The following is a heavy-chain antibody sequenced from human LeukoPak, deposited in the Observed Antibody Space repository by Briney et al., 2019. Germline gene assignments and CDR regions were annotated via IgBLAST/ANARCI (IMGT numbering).Heavy chain of an antibody. CDR1: GFTFSSYS. CDR3: ARFAAGGSYYYYMDV. V-gene: IGHV3-21*01. CDR2: ISSSSSYI. Sequence: GGSLRLSCAASGFTFSSYSMNWVRQAPGKGLEWVSSISSSSSYIYYADSVKGRFTISRDNAKNSLYLQMNSLRAGDTAVYYCARFAAGGSYYYYMDVWGKGTTVTVSS. J-gene: IGHJ6*03. D-gene: IGHD6-25*01.